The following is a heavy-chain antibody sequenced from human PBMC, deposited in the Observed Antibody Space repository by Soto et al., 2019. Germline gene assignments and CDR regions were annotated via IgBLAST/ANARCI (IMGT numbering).Heavy chain of an antibody. J-gene: IGHJ6*04. Sequence: SQTLSLTCAISGDSVSSNSAAWNWIRQSPSRGLEWLGRTYYRSKWYNDYAVSVKSRRTINPDTSKNQFSLQLNSVTPEDTAVYYCAREFGYCYGRRACYYYYVMDVWAKGPTVTASS. D-gene: IGHD5-18*01. CDR1: GDSVSSNSAA. V-gene: IGHV6-1*01. CDR2: TYYRSKWYN. CDR3: AREFGYCYGRRACYYYYVMDV.